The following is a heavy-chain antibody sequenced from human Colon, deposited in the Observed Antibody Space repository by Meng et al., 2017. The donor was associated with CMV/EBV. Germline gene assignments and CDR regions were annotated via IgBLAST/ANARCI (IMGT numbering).Heavy chain of an antibody. CDR3: ARDKDVVLIPAAFDH. J-gene: IGHJ4*02. V-gene: IGHV1-18*01. Sequence: ASGYTFNTHEISWVRQAPGQGLEWMGWISAHNGNTNSAQKFQGRVTMTTDTSTNTAYMELRGLTSDDTAVYFCARDKDVVLIPAAFDHWGQGTLVTVSS. CDR1: GYTFNTHE. D-gene: IGHD2-2*01. CDR2: ISAHNGNT.